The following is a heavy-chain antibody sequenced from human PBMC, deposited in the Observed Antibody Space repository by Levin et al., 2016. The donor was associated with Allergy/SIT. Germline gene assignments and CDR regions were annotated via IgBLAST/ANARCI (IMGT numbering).Heavy chain of an antibody. Sequence: GGSLRLSCAGSGLTFRNSAMDWVRQAPGKGLEWVAFIQNDDSKRSYVESVKGRFIISRDTSRNTLYLEMNRLRDEDTAVYYCAAWDVRGSHYWGQGTLVTVSS. CDR1: GLTFRNSA. J-gene: IGHJ4*02. CDR2: IQNDDSKR. CDR3: AAWDVRGSHY. V-gene: IGHV3-30*02. D-gene: IGHD3-10*01.